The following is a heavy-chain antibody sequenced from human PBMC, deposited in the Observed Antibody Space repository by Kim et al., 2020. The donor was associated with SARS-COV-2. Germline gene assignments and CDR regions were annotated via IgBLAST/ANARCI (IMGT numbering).Heavy chain of an antibody. CDR3: ARLYCSGGSCYWGLLDGYFDY. D-gene: IGHD2-15*01. J-gene: IGHJ4*02. V-gene: IGHV3-30*04. CDR2: ISYDGSNK. CDR1: GFTFSSYA. Sequence: GGSLRLSCAASGFTFSSYAMHWVRQAPGKGLEWVAVISYDGSNKYYADSVKGRFTISRDNSKNTLYLQMNSLRAEDTAVYYCARLYCSGGSCYWGLLDGYFDYWGQGTLVTVSS.